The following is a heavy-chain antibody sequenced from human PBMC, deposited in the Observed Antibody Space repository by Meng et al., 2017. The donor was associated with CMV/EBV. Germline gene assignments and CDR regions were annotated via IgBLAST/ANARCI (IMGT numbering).Heavy chain of an antibody. CDR1: GFTFSSYA. J-gene: IGHJ5*02. V-gene: IGHV3-30-3*01. CDR3: APGWFDP. Sequence: HVQLVESGGGVVPPGRSLRLSCSASGFTFSSYAMHWVRQAPGKGLEWVAVISYDGSNKYYADSVKGRFTISRDNSKNTLYLQMNSLRAEDTAVYYCAPGWFDPWGQGTLVTVSS. CDR2: ISYDGSNK.